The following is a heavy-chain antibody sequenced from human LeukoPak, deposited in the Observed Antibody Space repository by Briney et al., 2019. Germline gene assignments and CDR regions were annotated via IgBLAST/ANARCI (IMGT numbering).Heavy chain of an antibody. V-gene: IGHV1-69*04. CDR1: GGTFSSYT. D-gene: IGHD1-7*01. J-gene: IGHJ5*02. CDR2: IIPILGIA. Sequence: SVKVSCKASGGTFSSYTISWVRQAPGQGLEWMGRIIPILGIANYAQKFQGRVTITADKSTSTSYMELRSLRSEDTAVYYCARDLNYGGNWFDPWGQGTLVTVSS. CDR3: ARDLNYGGNWFDP.